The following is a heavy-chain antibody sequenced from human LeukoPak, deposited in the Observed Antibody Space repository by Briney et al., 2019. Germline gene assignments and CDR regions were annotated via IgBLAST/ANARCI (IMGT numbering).Heavy chain of an antibody. Sequence: PSETLSLTCTVCGGSISSYYWSWIRQPPGKGLEWIGYIYYSGSTIYNPSLKSRVTISVDTSKNQFSLKLSSVTAADTAVYYCARDVPSGAYCGGDCYVFDAFDIWGQGTMVTVSS. D-gene: IGHD2-21*02. CDR1: GGSISSYY. V-gene: IGHV4-59*01. CDR3: ARDVPSGAYCGGDCYVFDAFDI. J-gene: IGHJ3*02. CDR2: IYYSGST.